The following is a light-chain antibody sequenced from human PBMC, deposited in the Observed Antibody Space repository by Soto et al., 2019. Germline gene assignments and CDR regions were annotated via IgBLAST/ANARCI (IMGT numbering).Light chain of an antibody. J-gene: IGKJ2*01. CDR2: DAS. Sequence: EMVLTQSPATLSLSPGERATLSCRASQSVSSYLAWYQQKPGQAPRLLIYDASNRATGIPARFSGGGSGTDVTLTISSLEPEYFAVYYGQQRFNWPRFTFGQGTKLEIK. CDR3: QQRFNWPRFT. V-gene: IGKV3-11*01. CDR1: QSVSSY.